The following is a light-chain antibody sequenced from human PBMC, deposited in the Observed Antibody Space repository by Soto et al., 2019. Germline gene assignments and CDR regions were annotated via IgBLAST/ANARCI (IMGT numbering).Light chain of an antibody. CDR3: QQSYSTPIT. Sequence: DIQMTQSPSSLSASVGDRVTITCRASQTVSIFLNWYQQKPGRVPNLLIYSASRLQSGVPSRFSGSGSGTDFTLTISSLQPEDFATYYCQQSYSTPITFGQGTRLEIK. J-gene: IGKJ5*01. V-gene: IGKV1-39*01. CDR1: QTVSIF. CDR2: SAS.